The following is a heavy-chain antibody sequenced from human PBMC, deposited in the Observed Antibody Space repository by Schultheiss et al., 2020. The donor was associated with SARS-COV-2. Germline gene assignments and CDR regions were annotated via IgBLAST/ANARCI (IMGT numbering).Heavy chain of an antibody. V-gene: IGHV5-51*01. J-gene: IGHJ4*02. Sequence: GGSLRLSCKGSGYSFTSYWIGWVRQMPGKGLEWMGIIYPGDSDTRYSPSFQGQVTISADKSISTAYLQWSSLKASDTAMYYCAKYQQSTLGYYFDYWGQGTLVTVSS. CDR3: AKYQQSTLGYYFDY. CDR1: GYSFTSYW. CDR2: IYPGDSDT. D-gene: IGHD7-27*01.